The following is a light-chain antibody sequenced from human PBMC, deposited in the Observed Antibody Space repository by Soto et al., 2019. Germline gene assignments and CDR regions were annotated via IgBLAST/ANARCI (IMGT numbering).Light chain of an antibody. CDR2: EVS. CDR1: SSDVGDYEY. V-gene: IGLV2-14*01. Sequence: QSALTEPASVSGSPGQSITISCTGTSSDVGDYEYVSWYQQHPGKGPKLMIYEVSNRTSGVSNRFSGSKSGNTASLTISGLQAEDETEYFCSSHKRTSRVYVFGTGTKVTVL. CDR3: SSHKRTSRVYV. J-gene: IGLJ1*01.